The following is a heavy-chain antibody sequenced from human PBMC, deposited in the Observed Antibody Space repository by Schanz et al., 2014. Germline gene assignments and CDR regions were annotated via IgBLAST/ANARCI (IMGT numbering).Heavy chain of an antibody. CDR1: GGTFTSYA. D-gene: IGHD3-16*01. CDR2: IIPIVDIT. Sequence: QVQLVQSGAEVRKPGSSVRVSCKASGGTFTSYAFSWVRQAPGQGLEWMGRIIPIVDITNYAQKFLGRVTIPAAKSTSTAYMELKSLISADTAVYYCATIGVNDYWRFGLDLWGQGTTVTVSS. CDR3: ATIGVNDYWRFGLDL. V-gene: IGHV1-69*04. J-gene: IGHJ6*02.